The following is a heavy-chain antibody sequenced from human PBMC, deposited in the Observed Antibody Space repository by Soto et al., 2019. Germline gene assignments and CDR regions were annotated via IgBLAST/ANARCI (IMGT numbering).Heavy chain of an antibody. CDR1: GGSFSGYY. Sequence: SETLSLTCAVYGGSFSGYYWSWIRQPPGKGLEWIGEINHSGSTNYNPSLKSRVTISVDTSKNQFTLKLSSVTAADTAVYYCARESGSGWYVWFDPWGQGTLVTVSS. J-gene: IGHJ5*02. CDR3: ARESGSGWYVWFDP. V-gene: IGHV4-34*01. D-gene: IGHD6-19*01. CDR2: INHSGST.